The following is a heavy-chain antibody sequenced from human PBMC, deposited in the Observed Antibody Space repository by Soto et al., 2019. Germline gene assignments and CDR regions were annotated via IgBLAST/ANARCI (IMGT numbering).Heavy chain of an antibody. J-gene: IGHJ6*02. CDR2: ISSNGVST. CDR1: GFTFSSYA. D-gene: IGHD3-10*01. Sequence: GGSLRLSCAASGFTFSSYAMHWVRQAPGKGLEYVSAISSNGVSTYYANSVKGRFTISRDNSKNTLYLQMGSLSAEDMAVYYCARWGVRGVIIKYYYGMDVWGQGTTVTVSS. V-gene: IGHV3-64*01. CDR3: ARWGVRGVIIKYYYGMDV.